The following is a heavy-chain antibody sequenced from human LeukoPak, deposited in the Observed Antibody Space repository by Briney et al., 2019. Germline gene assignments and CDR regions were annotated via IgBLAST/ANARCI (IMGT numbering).Heavy chain of an antibody. J-gene: IGHJ4*02. D-gene: IGHD5-18*01. CDR3: ARAGYSYLANYFDY. CDR1: GGSISSYY. Sequence: VKPSETLSLTCTVSGGSISSYYWSWIRQPAGKGLEWIGRIYSTGGTNYNPSLQSRVTMSIDTSKNQFFLRLTSVTAADTAVYYCARAGYSYLANYFDYWGQGTLVTVPS. V-gene: IGHV4-4*07. CDR2: IYSTGGT.